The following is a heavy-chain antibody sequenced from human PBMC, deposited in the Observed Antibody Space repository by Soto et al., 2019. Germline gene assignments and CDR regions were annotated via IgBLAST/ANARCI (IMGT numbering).Heavy chain of an antibody. CDR3: AKDLTYGSSWLGRGEY. J-gene: IGHJ1*01. CDR1: GFTFSSYA. Sequence: EVQLLESGGGLVQPGGSLRLSCAASGFTFSSYAMSWVRQAPGKGLELVSAISGSGGSTYYAASVKGRFTISRDNSKNTLYLQLNSLRAEDTAVYYFAKDLTYGSSWLGRGEYWGQGTLVTFSS. CDR2: ISGSGGST. D-gene: IGHD6-13*01. V-gene: IGHV3-23*01.